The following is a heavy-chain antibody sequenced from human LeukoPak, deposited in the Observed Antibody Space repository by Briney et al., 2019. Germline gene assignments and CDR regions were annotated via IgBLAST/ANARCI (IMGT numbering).Heavy chain of an antibody. Sequence: GGSLRLSCAASGFTFSTYSMNWVRQAPGRGLEWVSYISSSSSTIYYADSVKGRFTISRDNARNSLYLQMNSLRAEDTAVYYCARQTSRGWLQSVDAFDIWGQGTMVTVSS. V-gene: IGHV3-48*01. J-gene: IGHJ3*02. D-gene: IGHD5-12*01. CDR2: ISSSSSTI. CDR3: ARQTSRGWLQSVDAFDI. CDR1: GFTFSTYS.